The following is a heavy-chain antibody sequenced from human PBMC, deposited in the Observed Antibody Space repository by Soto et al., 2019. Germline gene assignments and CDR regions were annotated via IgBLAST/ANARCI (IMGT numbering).Heavy chain of an antibody. CDR2: ISGSGGST. J-gene: IGHJ4*02. D-gene: IGHD3-22*01. CDR1: GFTFSSYA. Sequence: EVQLLESEGGLVQPGGSLRLSCAASGFTFSSYAMSWVRQAPGKGLEWVSAISGSGGSTYYADSVKGRFTISRDNSKNTLYLQMNSLRAEDTAVYYCAKVSGAMIVVVIMDYFDYWGQGTLVTVSS. V-gene: IGHV3-23*01. CDR3: AKVSGAMIVVVIMDYFDY.